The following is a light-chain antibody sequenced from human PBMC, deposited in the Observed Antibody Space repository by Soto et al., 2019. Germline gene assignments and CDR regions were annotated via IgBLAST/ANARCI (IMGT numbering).Light chain of an antibody. CDR2: GAS. V-gene: IGKV3-20*01. Sequence: EIVLTQSPGTLSLSPGERATLSCRASQSVSSSYLAWYQQKPGQAPRLLIYGASSRATGIPDRFSGSGSGKDFTLTISRLEPEDFVVYFSQQYGSSPPITFGPGTRLEIK. J-gene: IGKJ5*01. CDR3: QQYGSSPPIT. CDR1: QSVSSSY.